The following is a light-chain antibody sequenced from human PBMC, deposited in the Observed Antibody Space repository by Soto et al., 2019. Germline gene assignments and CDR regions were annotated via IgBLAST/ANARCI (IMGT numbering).Light chain of an antibody. J-gene: IGLJ1*01. CDR2: EVS. Sequence: QSAPTQPAAVSGSPAQSNTISCTGERSDVGGYKYEYWYQHHPCKAPTLIIYEVSYRPSGVSNRFSGSMSGNTASLTISGLQADDEADYYCCSYTSTSTHVFGTGTKVTVL. CDR3: CSYTSTSTHV. V-gene: IGLV2-14*01. CDR1: RSDVGGYKY.